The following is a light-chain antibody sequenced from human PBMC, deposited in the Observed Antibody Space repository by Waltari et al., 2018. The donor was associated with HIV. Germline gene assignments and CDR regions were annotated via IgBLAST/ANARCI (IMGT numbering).Light chain of an antibody. J-gene: IGLJ1*01. CDR2: NY. V-gene: IGLV1-47*01. Sequence: QSVIIPSPSASSTPGPRVTISCSQHSPNTGSNLVYCYQQVPGAAPKLLVYNYRRPSGVPDRFSGSKSGTSASLTISGLRSEDEAHYYCATGDDSLSGGVFGAGTGVTV. CDR1: SPNTGSNL. CDR3: ATGDDSLSGGV.